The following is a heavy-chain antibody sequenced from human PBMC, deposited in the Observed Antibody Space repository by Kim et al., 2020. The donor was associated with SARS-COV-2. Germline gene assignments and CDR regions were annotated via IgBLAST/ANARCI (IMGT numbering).Heavy chain of an antibody. CDR3: ARDLRYYYYYGMDV. V-gene: IGHV1-69*13. CDR1: GGTFSSYA. Sequence: SVKVSCKASGGTFSSYAISWVRQAPGQGFEWMGGIIPIFGTANYAQKFQGRVTITADESTSTAYMELSSLRSEDTAVYYCARDLRYYYYYGMDVWGQGTTVTVSS. CDR2: IIPIFGTA. J-gene: IGHJ6*02.